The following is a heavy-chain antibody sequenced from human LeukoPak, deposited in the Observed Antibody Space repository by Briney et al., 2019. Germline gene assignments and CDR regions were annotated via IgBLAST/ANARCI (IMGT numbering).Heavy chain of an antibody. CDR3: ARVLWFGELTYGMDV. V-gene: IGHV1-2*02. Sequence: ASVKVSCKASGYTFTGYYMHWVRQAPGQGLEWMGWINPNSGGTNYAQKFQGRVTMTRDTSISTAYMELSRLRSDDTAVYYCARVLWFGELTYGMDVWGQGTTVTFSS. D-gene: IGHD3-10*01. CDR1: GYTFTGYY. J-gene: IGHJ6*02. CDR2: INPNSGGT.